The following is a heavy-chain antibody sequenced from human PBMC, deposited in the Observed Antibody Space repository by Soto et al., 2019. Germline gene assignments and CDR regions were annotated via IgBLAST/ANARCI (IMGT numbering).Heavy chain of an antibody. V-gene: IGHV3-48*03. J-gene: IGHJ4*02. CDR1: GFTFSSYE. Sequence: PGGSLRLSCAASGFTFSSYEMNWVRQAPGKGLEWVSYISSIDSTIYYADSVKGRFTISRDNAKNSLYLQMNSLRAEDTAVYYCARGPPFDYWGQGTLVTVSS. CDR3: ARGPPFDY. CDR2: ISSIDSTI.